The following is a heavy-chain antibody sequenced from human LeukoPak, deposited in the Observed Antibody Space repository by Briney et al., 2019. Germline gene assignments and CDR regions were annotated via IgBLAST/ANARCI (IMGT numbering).Heavy chain of an antibody. J-gene: IGHJ4*02. CDR1: GLTFSSHW. CDR2: IKEDGSET. V-gene: IGHV3-7*04. CDR3: ARAVYGYFDF. Sequence: GGSLRLSCVASGLTFSSHWMSWVRLAPGKGLEWVANIKEDGSETYYVDSVRGRFTISRDNAKNSQYLQMSSLRAKDTAVYYCARAVYGYFDFWGQGVLLTVSS. D-gene: IGHD5-18*01.